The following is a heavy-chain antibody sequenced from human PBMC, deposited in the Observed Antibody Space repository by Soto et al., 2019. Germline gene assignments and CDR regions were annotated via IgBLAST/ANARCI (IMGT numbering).Heavy chain of an antibody. CDR1: NGSISSYY. J-gene: IGHJ5*02. V-gene: IGHV4-59*01. D-gene: IGHD6-6*01. Sequence: PSETLSLTCTVSNGSISSYYWSWIRQPPGKGLEWIGYIYYSGITNYNPSLKSRVTISVDTSKNQFSLKLSSVTAADTAVYYCARGWRQLVPNWLDPWGQGTLVTVSS. CDR2: IYYSGIT. CDR3: ARGWRQLVPNWLDP.